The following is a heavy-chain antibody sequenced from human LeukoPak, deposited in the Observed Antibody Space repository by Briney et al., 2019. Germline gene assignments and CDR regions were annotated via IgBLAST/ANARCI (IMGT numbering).Heavy chain of an antibody. CDR1: GFTFGDHA. J-gene: IGHJ6*02. CDR3: TRGPIRLWLYDGMDV. D-gene: IGHD5-18*01. Sequence: GGSLRLSCTASGFTFGDHAMSWVRQAPGKGLEWVGFIRSKAYRGTTEYAASVKGRFTTSRDDSTSIAYLQMNSLETEDTAVYYCTRGPIRLWLYDGMDVWGQGTTVIVSS. CDR2: IRSKAYRGTT. V-gene: IGHV3-49*04.